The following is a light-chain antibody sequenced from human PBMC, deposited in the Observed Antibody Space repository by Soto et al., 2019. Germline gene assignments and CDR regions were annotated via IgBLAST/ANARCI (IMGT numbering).Light chain of an antibody. V-gene: IGKV3-20*01. Sequence: ILVTQCPGTVSLSLGERVTLACRASQPVXNNYLAWYTQKPGQAPSLPXYDASSRATGIPDRLSGGGSGTDFTLTISRLEPEDFAVYYCQQFSSDTHTFGGGTKLEIK. CDR3: QQFSSDTHT. CDR2: DAS. CDR1: QPVXNNY. J-gene: IGKJ4*02.